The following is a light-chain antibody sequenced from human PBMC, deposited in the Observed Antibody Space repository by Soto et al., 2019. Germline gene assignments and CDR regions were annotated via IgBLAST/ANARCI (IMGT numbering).Light chain of an antibody. CDR2: GTS. CDR3: QQYGTTPWT. CDR1: QSVSSSY. Sequence: EILLTQSPGTLSLSPGERATLSCRASQSVSSSYLAWYQHKPVQAPRLLISGTSSRATGIPDRFSVSGAGTDFTLTISRLEPEDFAVYYCQQYGTTPWTFGQGTKVEVK. V-gene: IGKV3-20*01. J-gene: IGKJ1*01.